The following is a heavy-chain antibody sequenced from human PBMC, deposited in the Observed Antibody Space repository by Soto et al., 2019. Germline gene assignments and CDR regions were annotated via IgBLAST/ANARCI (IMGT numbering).Heavy chain of an antibody. D-gene: IGHD6-13*01. V-gene: IGHV4-34*01. J-gene: IGHJ4*02. Sequence: SETLSLTCAVYGGSFSGYYWSWIRQPPGKGLEWIGEINHSGSTNYNPSLKSRVTISVDTSKNQFSLKLSSVTAADTAVYYCARAIAAAGHPMGYCGQGTLVTVSS. CDR2: INHSGST. CDR1: GGSFSGYY. CDR3: ARAIAAAGHPMGY.